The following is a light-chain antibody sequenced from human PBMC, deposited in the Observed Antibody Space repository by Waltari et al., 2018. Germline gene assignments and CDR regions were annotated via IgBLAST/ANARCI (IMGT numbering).Light chain of an antibody. CDR3: QQYYSTPRT. CDR1: QYVLYSSNNKNY. J-gene: IGKJ1*01. Sequence: IVMTQSPDSLAVSLGARAPSTSKSSQYVLYSSNNKNYLAWYQQKPGQPPKLLIYWASARESGVPDRFSGSGSGTDFTLTISSLQAEDVAVYYCQQYYSTPRTFGQGTKVEIK. V-gene: IGKV4-1*01. CDR2: WAS.